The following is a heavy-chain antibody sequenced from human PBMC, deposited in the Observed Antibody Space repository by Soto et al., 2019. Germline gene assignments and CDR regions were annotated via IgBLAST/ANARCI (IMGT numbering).Heavy chain of an antibody. D-gene: IGHD3-9*01. V-gene: IGHV3-30-3*01. CDR3: ARDPVLTGMSGILSSNWYFDL. CDR1: GFLFSNFA. Sequence: GGSLRLSCVASGFLFSNFAMHWVRQAPGKGLEWVAVMSHEENKKYYADSVKGRFIISRDNSKNTLYLQMNSLGPEDAAVYYCARDPVLTGMSGILSSNWYFDLWGRGTLVTVSS. CDR2: MSHEENKK. J-gene: IGHJ2*01.